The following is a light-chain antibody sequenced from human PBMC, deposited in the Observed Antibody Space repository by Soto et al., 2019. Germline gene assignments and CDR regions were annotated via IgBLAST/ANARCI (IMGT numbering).Light chain of an antibody. CDR2: GAS. CDR3: QQYNNWPPLT. CDR1: QSISSN. J-gene: IGKJ4*01. Sequence: MSQSPSTLSASVGDRVTINCRASQSISSNLAWYQQKPGQAPRLLIYGASTRATGLPTRFSGSGSGTEFTLTISSLQSEDFAVYYCQQYNNWPPLTFGGGTKVDIK. V-gene: IGKV3-15*01.